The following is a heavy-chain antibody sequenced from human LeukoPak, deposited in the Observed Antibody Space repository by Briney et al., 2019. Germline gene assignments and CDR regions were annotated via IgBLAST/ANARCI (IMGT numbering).Heavy chain of an antibody. Sequence: GGSLRLSCAGSGFTFVSYWMTWVRQAPGKGLEWVANIKQDGSEKYYVDSVKDRSTISRDNAQNSLYLQMNSLRAEDTAVYYCARPRDSGWSKTWDYWGQGTLVTVSS. V-gene: IGHV3-7*03. D-gene: IGHD6-13*01. CDR1: GFTFVSYW. CDR3: ARPRDSGWSKTWDY. J-gene: IGHJ4*02. CDR2: IKQDGSEK.